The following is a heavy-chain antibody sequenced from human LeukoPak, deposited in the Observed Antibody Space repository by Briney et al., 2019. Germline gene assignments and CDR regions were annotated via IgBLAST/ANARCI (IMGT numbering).Heavy chain of an antibody. J-gene: IGHJ6*03. V-gene: IGHV1-2*02. D-gene: IGHD5-12*01. CDR2: INPNSGGT. CDR3: ARAGWDIVTTRRHYYYYYYMDV. Sequence: ASVKVSCKASGYTFTGYYMHWVRQAPGQGLEWMGWINPNSGGTNYAQKFQGRVTMTWNTSISTAYMELSSLRSEDTAVYYCARAGWDIVTTRRHYYYYYYMDVWGKGTTVTISS. CDR1: GYTFTGYY.